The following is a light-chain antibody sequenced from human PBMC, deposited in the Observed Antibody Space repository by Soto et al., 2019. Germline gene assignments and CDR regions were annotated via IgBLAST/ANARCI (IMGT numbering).Light chain of an antibody. V-gene: IGKV1-33*01. CDR1: QDISNY. J-gene: IGKJ5*01. CDR3: QQYDNLPFT. CDR2: DAS. Sequence: DIQMTQSPSSLFASVVDGFTVTFQASQDISNYLNWYQQKPGKAPKLLIYDASNLETGVPSRFSGSGSGTDFTFTISSLRPEDIATYYCQQYDNLPFTFGQGTRLEIK.